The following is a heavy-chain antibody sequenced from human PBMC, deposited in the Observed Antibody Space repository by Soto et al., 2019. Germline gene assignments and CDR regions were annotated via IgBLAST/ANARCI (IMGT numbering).Heavy chain of an antibody. CDR1: GGSFSGYY. CDR3: ASDLGYCPKAVCYDAY. J-gene: IGHJ4*02. CDR2: INHSGST. V-gene: IGHV4-34*01. Sequence: ASETLSLTCAVSGGSFSGYYWRWIRQPPGKGLQWIGEINHSGSTNYNPSLKSRVAISVDTSKSQFSLNLSSVTAADTAVYYCASDLGYCPKAVCYDAYWGQAILVTVSS. D-gene: IGHD2-8*01.